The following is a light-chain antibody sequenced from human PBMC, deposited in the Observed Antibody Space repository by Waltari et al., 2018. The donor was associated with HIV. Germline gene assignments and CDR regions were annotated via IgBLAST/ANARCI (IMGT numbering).Light chain of an antibody. CDR1: QSVSIY. Sequence: IVLTQSPATLSLSPAERATLSCRASQSVSIYLAWYQQKPGQPPRLLIYDASNRATAIPARFSGSGSGTDFTLTISSLEPEDFAVYYCQQRSRWPPAYTFGQGTKLEIK. V-gene: IGKV3-11*01. CDR2: DAS. CDR3: QQRSRWPPAYT. J-gene: IGKJ2*01.